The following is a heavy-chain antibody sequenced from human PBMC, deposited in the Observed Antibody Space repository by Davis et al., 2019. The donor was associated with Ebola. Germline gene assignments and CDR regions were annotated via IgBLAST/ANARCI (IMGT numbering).Heavy chain of an antibody. CDR1: GFTFSSYA. J-gene: IGHJ4*02. CDR3: AREWELLDY. CDR2: IWYDGSNK. V-gene: IGHV3-33*08. Sequence: GESLKISCAASGFTFSSYAMHWVRQAPGKGLEWVAVIWYDGSNKYYADSVKGRFTISRDNSKNTLYLQMNSLRAEDTAVYYCAREWELLDYWGQGTLVTVSS. D-gene: IGHD1-26*01.